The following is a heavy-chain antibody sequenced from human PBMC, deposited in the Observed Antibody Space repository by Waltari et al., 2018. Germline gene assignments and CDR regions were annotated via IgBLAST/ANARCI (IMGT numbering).Heavy chain of an antibody. CDR2: FNPEDGEI. Sequence: QVQLEQSGAEVKKPGASMKVSCKVSGYALSDLSMHWGRQAPGEGLEWMGGFNPEDGEIIYAQKFRGRVTMTEDTSTETVYMDLSSLRSEDTAVYYCATSNSGGRRGFDYWGQGTLVTVSS. V-gene: IGHV1-24*01. D-gene: IGHD2-15*01. CDR3: ATSNSGGRRGFDY. CDR1: GYALSDLS. J-gene: IGHJ4*02.